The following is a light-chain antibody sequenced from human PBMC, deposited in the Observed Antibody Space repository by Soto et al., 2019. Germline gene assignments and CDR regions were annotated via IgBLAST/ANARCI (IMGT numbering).Light chain of an antibody. Sequence: EILMTHSPATLSVSPGEGATLSCRASQSVTTNLAWYQQQPGQAHRLLICGTSTMATGIQARLSGSGSGTEFTLTISSLQSEDFAVYYCKQYYNWPYTFGQGTKLEIK. CDR2: GTS. CDR3: KQYYNWPYT. CDR1: QSVTTN. J-gene: IGKJ2*01. V-gene: IGKV3-15*01.